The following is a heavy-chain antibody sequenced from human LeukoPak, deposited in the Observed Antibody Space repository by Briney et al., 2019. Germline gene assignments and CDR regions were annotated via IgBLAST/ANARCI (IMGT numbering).Heavy chain of an antibody. J-gene: IGHJ6*02. D-gene: IGHD6-13*01. V-gene: IGHV4-31*03. CDR1: GDSIRSGGYY. CDR3: ARETYPSSSWFFFGLDV. CDR2: IYYSGDT. Sequence: SETLSLTCTVSGDSIRSGGYYWSWIRQHPGKGLEWIGYIYYSGDTSYNPSLKSRTTISLDTSKNQFSLKASSVTAADTAVYYCARETYPSSSWFFFGLDVWGQGTTVTVSS.